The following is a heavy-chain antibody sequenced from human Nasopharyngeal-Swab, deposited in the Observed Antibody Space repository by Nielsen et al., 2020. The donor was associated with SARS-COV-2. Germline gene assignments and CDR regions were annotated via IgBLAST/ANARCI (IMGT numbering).Heavy chain of an antibody. V-gene: IGHV4-59*01. Sequence: SETLSLTCTVSGGSISSYYWSWIRQPPGKGLEWIGYIYYIGSTNYNPSLKSRVTISVDTSKNQFSLKLSSVTAADTAVYYCARGGYSYGSELAWYMDVWGKGTTVTVSS. CDR1: GGSISSYY. D-gene: IGHD5-18*01. CDR2: IYYIGST. CDR3: ARGGYSYGSELAWYMDV. J-gene: IGHJ6*03.